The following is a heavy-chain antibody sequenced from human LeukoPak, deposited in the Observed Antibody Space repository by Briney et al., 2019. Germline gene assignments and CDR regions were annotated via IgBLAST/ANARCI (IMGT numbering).Heavy chain of an antibody. D-gene: IGHD5-12*01. CDR2: INTDTGNP. Sequence: GASVKVSCKASGYTFTTYAMHWVRQAPGQGLEWMGWINTDTGNPTYAQGFTGRFVFSLDTSVSTAYVQISSLKAEDTAVCYCARGDGYEEGYYYMDVWGKGTTVTVSS. J-gene: IGHJ6*03. CDR3: ARGDGYEEGYYYMDV. V-gene: IGHV7-4-1*02. CDR1: GYTFTTYA.